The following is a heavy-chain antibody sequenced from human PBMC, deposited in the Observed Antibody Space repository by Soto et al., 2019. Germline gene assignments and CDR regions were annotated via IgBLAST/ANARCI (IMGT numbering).Heavy chain of an antibody. Sequence: SETLSLTGTVSGGSISSSSYYWGWIRQPPGKGLGWVGSIYYSGSTYYNPSLKSRVTISVDTPKNQFSLNLSSVTAADRFMCYCAKEWATSSCWYYYYYYGMDVCGQGTKVTVSS. D-gene: IGHD6-13*01. CDR2: IYYSGST. CDR3: AKEWATSSCWYYYYYYGMDV. J-gene: IGHJ6*01. V-gene: IGHV4-39*02. CDR1: GGSISSSSYY.